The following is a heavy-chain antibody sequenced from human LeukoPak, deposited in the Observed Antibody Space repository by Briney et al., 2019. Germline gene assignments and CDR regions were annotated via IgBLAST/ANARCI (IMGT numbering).Heavy chain of an antibody. J-gene: IGHJ4*02. V-gene: IGHV3-21*01. CDR1: GFTFTSYS. CDR2: ISSSSSYI. Sequence: GGSLRLSCAASGFTFTSYSMNWVRQAPGKGLEWVSSISSSSSYIYYADSLKGRFTISRDNAKNSLYLQMNSLRAEDTAVYYCAREYFFDYWGQGTLVTVSS. CDR3: AREYFFDY.